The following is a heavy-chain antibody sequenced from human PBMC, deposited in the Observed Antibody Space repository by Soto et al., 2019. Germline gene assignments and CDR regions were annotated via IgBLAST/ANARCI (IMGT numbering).Heavy chain of an antibody. J-gene: IGHJ6*02. CDR2: ISGSSDTI. CDR1: GFTLSSYN. D-gene: IGHD6-13*01. Sequence: EVQLVESGGGLVQPGGSLRLSCAASGFTLSSYNMNCVRQAPGKGLEWVSYISGSSDTIYYADSVKGRFTISRDNAKNSLYLQMDSLRDEDTAVYYCARDHGGSTWFVGIYYYFGVDVWGQGTTVTVSS. CDR3: ARDHGGSTWFVGIYYYFGVDV. V-gene: IGHV3-48*02.